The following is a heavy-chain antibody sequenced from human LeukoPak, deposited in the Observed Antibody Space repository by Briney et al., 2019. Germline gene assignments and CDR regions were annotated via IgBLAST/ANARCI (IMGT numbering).Heavy chain of an antibody. J-gene: IGHJ4*02. Sequence: GGSLRLSCAASGFTFDAYAMHWVRQAPGQGLEWVSGISWNSAAIGYADPVKGRFTISRDNAKNSLYLQMNSLRAGDTAMYYCARRSILTGYPIDYWGQGTLVTVSS. D-gene: IGHD3-9*01. V-gene: IGHV3-9*01. CDR3: ARRSILTGYPIDY. CDR2: ISWNSAAI. CDR1: GFTFDAYA.